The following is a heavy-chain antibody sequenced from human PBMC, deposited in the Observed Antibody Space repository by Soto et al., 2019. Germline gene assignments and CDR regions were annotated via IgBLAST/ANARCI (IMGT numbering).Heavy chain of an antibody. CDR3: AREDFGALWRVFDF. V-gene: IGHV1-18*04. CDR2: ITDYNGSA. D-gene: IGHD4-17*01. Sequence: QVQLVQSGAEVKKSGASVKVSCKASGYTFINYGIIWVRQAPGQGLEWMGWITDYNGSAKYAQKFQGRVTMTTDTSTSTAYMELRNLRSDDTAVSFCAREDFGALWRVFDFWGQGTLVTVSS. J-gene: IGHJ3*01. CDR1: GYTFINYG.